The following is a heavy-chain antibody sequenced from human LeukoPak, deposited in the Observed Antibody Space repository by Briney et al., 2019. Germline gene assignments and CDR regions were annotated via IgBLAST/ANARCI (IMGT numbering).Heavy chain of an antibody. CDR3: ATDPSCTNGVCSYWYFDL. V-gene: IGHV1-24*01. D-gene: IGHD2-8*01. Sequence: ASVKVSCKVSGYTLTELSMHWVRQAPGKGLEWMGGFDPEDGETIYAQKFQGRVTMTEDTSTDTAYMELSSLRSEDTAVHYCATDPSCTNGVCSYWYFDLWGRGTLVTVSS. J-gene: IGHJ2*01. CDR1: GYTLTELS. CDR2: FDPEDGET.